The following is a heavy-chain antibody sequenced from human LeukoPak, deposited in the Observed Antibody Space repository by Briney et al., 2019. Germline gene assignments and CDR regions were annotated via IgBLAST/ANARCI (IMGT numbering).Heavy chain of an antibody. Sequence: SETLSLTCAVYGGSFSGYYWSWIRHPPGQGRVWIGDINHSGSTNYNQSLKRQVPIPINTSKNQFSLKLRSVTAADAAVYYCGRVLVAAAGTHWFDPWGQGTMVTVS. V-gene: IGHV4-34*01. CDR2: INHSGST. D-gene: IGHD6-13*01. CDR1: GGSFSGYY. CDR3: GRVLVAAAGTHWFDP. J-gene: IGHJ5*02.